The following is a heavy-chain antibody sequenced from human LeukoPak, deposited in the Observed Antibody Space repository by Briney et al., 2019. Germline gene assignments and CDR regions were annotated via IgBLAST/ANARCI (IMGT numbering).Heavy chain of an antibody. V-gene: IGHV4-4*07. Sequence: SETLSLTCTVSGGSISSYYWSWIRQPAGKGLERIGRIYTSGSTNYNPSLKSRVTMSVDTSKNQFSLKLSSVTAADTAVYYCARAKFRGYSYGYYYYYMDVWGKGTTVTVSS. CDR2: IYTSGST. J-gene: IGHJ6*03. CDR3: ARAKFRGYSYGYYYYYMDV. D-gene: IGHD5-18*01. CDR1: GGSISSYY.